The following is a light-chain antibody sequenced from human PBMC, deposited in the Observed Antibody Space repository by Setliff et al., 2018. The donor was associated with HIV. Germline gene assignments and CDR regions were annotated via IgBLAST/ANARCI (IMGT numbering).Light chain of an antibody. CDR3: SSYISSSTL. Sequence: QSALTQPASVSGSPGQSITISCTGTSSDVGGYNFVSWYQQHPGKAPKLIIYEVSNRPSGVSNRFSGSKSGNTASLTISGLQAEDEADYYCSSYISSSTLFGTETKV. CDR2: EVS. V-gene: IGLV2-14*01. CDR1: SSDVGGYNF. J-gene: IGLJ1*01.